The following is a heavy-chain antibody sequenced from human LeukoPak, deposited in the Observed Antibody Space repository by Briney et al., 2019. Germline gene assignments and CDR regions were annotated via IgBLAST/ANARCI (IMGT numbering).Heavy chain of an antibody. CDR1: GYTFTSYD. D-gene: IGHD1-7*01. Sequence: ASVKVSCKASGYTFTSYDINWVRQATGQGLEWMGWMNPNSGNTGYAQKFQGRVTMTRNTSISTAYMELSSLRSEDTAVYYCARGLLPELELDSGFGYWGQGTLVTVSS. CDR2: MNPNSGNT. J-gene: IGHJ4*02. V-gene: IGHV1-8*01. CDR3: ARGLLPELELDSGFGY.